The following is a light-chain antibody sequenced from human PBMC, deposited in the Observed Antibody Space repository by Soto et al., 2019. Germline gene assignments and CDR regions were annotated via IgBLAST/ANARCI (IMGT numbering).Light chain of an antibody. Sequence: DIQMTQPPSTLSASVGDRVTITCRASQSISSWLAWYQQKPGKAPKLLIYDASSLESGVPSRVSGSGSGTEFTLTIDSLQPDDFATYYCQEYKSYSWTFGQGTKVDIK. J-gene: IGKJ1*01. CDR2: DAS. CDR1: QSISSW. CDR3: QEYKSYSWT. V-gene: IGKV1-5*01.